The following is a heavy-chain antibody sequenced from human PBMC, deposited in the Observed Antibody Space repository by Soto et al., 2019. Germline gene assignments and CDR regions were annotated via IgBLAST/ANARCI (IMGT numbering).Heavy chain of an antibody. CDR2: INLDSSTI. CDR1: GFTFSSYW. CDR3: ARVNMDV. V-gene: IGHV3-48*02. J-gene: IGHJ6*02. Sequence: TGGSLRLSCAASGFTFSSYWMSWVRQAPGKGLEWVSKINLDSSTIYYADSVKGRFTISRDNAKNSLYLQMNSLRDEDTAVYYCARVNMDVWGQGTTVTVSS.